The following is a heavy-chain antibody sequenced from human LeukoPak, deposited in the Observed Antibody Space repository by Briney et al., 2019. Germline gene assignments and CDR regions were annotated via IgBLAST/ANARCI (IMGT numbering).Heavy chain of an antibody. D-gene: IGHD6-13*01. CDR2: IYPGDSDT. CDR1: GYSFTSYW. CDR3: ASIAAAGYYFDY. Sequence: GESLEISCKGSGYSFTSYWIGWVRQMAGKGLEWMGIIYPGDSDTSYSPSFQGQVTISADRSITTAYLQWSSLKASDTAMYYCASIAAAGYYFDYWGQGTLVTVSS. V-gene: IGHV5-51*01. J-gene: IGHJ4*02.